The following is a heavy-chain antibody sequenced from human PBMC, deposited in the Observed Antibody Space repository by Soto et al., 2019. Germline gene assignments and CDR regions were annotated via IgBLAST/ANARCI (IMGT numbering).Heavy chain of an antibody. CDR2: ISPDSGGT. CDR1: GYTFTGYY. D-gene: IGHD2-2*01. V-gene: IGHV1-2*02. Sequence: ASVKVSCKASGYTFTGYYMHWVRQAPGQGLEWMGWISPDSGGTNDAQKFQGRVTMTRDTSITTAYMELSSLRSDDTAVYFCARDSGYCTSTSCYYFDSWGQGSQVTVSS. CDR3: ARDSGYCTSTSCYYFDS. J-gene: IGHJ4*02.